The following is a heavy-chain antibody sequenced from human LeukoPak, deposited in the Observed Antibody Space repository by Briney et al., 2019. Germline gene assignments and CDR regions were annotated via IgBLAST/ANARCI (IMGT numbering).Heavy chain of an antibody. D-gene: IGHD1-26*01. Sequence: GGSLRLSCAASGFTFSTYSMHWVRQSPGKGLEYVSAISGNGGSTFYADSVKGRFTISRDNSKNTLYLQMGSLRAEDMAVYYCAREVPQSRELLFDPWGRGTLVTVSS. CDR1: GFTFSTYS. V-gene: IGHV3-64*02. CDR2: ISGNGGST. CDR3: AREVPQSRELLFDP. J-gene: IGHJ5*02.